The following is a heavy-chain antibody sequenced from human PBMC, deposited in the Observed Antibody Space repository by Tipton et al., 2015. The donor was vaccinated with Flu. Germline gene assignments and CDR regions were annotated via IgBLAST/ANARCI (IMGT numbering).Heavy chain of an antibody. J-gene: IGHJ4*02. Sequence: SLRLSCAASGFTFSSYGMHWVRQAPGKGLEWVALIKGDGSEEYYADSVKGRFTISRDNSKSKLYLQMNSLRAEESGVYYCASSYYYPPCYFDNWGQGTLVTVSS. CDR2: IKGDGSEE. D-gene: IGHD3-22*01. V-gene: IGHV3-33*05. CDR1: GFTFSSYG. CDR3: ASSYYYPPCYFDN.